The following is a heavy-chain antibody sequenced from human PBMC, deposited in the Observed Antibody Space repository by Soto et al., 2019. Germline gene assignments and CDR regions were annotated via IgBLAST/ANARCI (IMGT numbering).Heavy chain of an antibody. D-gene: IGHD6-6*01. CDR2: IYSGGST. J-gene: IGHJ6*02. Sequence: GGSLRLSCAASGFTVSSNYMSWVRQAPGKGLEWVSVIYSGGSTYYADSVKGRFTISRDNAKNSLYLQMNSLRAEDTAVYYCARDWYSSSAGYYYYGMDVWGQGTTVTVSS. CDR3: ARDWYSSSAGYYYYGMDV. V-gene: IGHV3-53*01. CDR1: GFTVSSNY.